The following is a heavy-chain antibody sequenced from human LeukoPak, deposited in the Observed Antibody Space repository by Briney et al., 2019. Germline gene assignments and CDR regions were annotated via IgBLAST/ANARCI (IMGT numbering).Heavy chain of an antibody. Sequence: SETLSLTCTVSGGSISSYYWSWIRQPPGKGLAWIGYIYYSGSTNYNPSLNSRVTISVDTSKNQFSLKLSSVTAADTAAYYCASVFNGYCSGGSCYIGNWFDPWGQGTLVTVSS. CDR1: GGSISSYY. D-gene: IGHD2-15*01. J-gene: IGHJ5*02. CDR2: IYYSGST. CDR3: ASVFNGYCSGGSCYIGNWFDP. V-gene: IGHV4-59*01.